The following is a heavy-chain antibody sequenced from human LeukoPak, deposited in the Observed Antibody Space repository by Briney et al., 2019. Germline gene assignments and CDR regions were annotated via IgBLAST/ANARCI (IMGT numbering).Heavy chain of an antibody. V-gene: IGHV1-3*01. CDR3: ARESAVAGYFDY. Sequence: ASVKVSCKASGGTFSSYAISWVRQAPGQRLEWMGWINAGNGNTKYSQKFQGRVTITRDTSASTAYMELSSLRSEDTAVYYCARESAVAGYFDYWGQGTLVTVSS. CDR1: GGTFSSYA. J-gene: IGHJ4*02. CDR2: INAGNGNT. D-gene: IGHD6-19*01.